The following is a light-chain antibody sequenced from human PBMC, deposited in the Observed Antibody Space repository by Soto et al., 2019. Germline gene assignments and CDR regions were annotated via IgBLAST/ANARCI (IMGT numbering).Light chain of an antibody. V-gene: IGLV2-23*02. J-gene: IGLJ2*01. CDR1: SSDVGSYNL. CDR3: CSYAGSSPVV. CDR2: EVS. Sequence: QSALTQPASMSGSPGQSITISCTGTSSDVGSYNLVSWYQQHPGKAPKLMIYEVSKRPSGVSNRFSGSKSGNTASLTISGLQAEDEADYYCCSYAGSSPVVFGGGTKVSVL.